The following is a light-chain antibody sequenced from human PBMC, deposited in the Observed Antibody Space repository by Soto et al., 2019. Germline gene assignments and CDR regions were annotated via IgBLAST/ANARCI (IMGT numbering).Light chain of an antibody. CDR3: MQARQTS. Sequence: DIVMTQSPLSLPVTPGEPASISCRSSQSLLHSNGYNYLDWYLQKPGQSPQLLIDLGSNRASGVPERVSGSGSGTDSTLKISRVEAEDVGVDDCMQARQTSFGKGIKLEIK. J-gene: IGKJ2*01. CDR2: LGS. V-gene: IGKV2-28*01. CDR1: QSLLHSNGYNY.